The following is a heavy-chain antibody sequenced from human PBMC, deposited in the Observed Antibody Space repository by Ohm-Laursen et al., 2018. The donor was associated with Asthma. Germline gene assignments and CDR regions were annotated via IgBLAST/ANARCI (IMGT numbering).Heavy chain of an antibody. CDR3: TTGRNER. CDR1: GFTFRSYA. Sequence: SLRLSCAAPGFTFRSYAMHWVRQAPGKGLEWVAVGGSYYDGGLKYYADSVNGRFTVSRDDSKNTLYLQMNSLKTEDTGVYYCTTGRNERGGQGTLVTVSS. J-gene: IGHJ4*02. CDR2: GGSYYDGGLK. V-gene: IGHV3-30-3*01. D-gene: IGHD6-25*01.